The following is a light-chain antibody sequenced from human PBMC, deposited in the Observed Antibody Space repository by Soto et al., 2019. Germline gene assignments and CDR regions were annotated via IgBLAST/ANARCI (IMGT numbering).Light chain of an antibody. Sequence: VMTQSPDTLSISLGERATLSCRASQSVRNNVAWYQQKPGQAPRLLIYAGSTRATGTPARFSGSVSGTEFTLTINSPQSEDYAVYYCQQYNNWPPWTFGQGTKVEIK. CDR1: QSVRNN. CDR2: AGS. J-gene: IGKJ1*01. CDR3: QQYNNWPPWT. V-gene: IGKV3-15*01.